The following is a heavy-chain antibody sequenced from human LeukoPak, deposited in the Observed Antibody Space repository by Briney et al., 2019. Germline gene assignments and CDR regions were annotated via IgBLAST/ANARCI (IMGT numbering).Heavy chain of an antibody. CDR1: GYTFTGYY. Sequence: VASVKVSCKASGYTFTGYYIHWVRQAPGQGLEWVGWINPNSGGTNFAQKFQGRFTMTRDTSTTTAYMELSSLRSDDTAVYYCARARMGSAYDYFDYWDQGTLVTVSS. CDR3: ARARMGSAYDYFDY. J-gene: IGHJ4*02. V-gene: IGHV1-2*02. CDR2: INPNSGGT. D-gene: IGHD5-12*01.